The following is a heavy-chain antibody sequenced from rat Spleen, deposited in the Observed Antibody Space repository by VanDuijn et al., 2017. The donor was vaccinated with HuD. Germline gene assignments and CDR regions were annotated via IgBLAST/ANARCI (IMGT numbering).Heavy chain of an antibody. CDR2: ISYDGSST. D-gene: IGHD4-3*01. Sequence: EVQLVESGGGLVQPGRSLKLSCAASGFTFSDYNMAWVRQAPKKGLEWVATISYDGSSTYYRDSVKGRFTISRDNTRNTQFLQMDSLRSEDTATYYCARQDTSGYSNWFTYWGQGTLVTVSS. CDR3: ARQDTSGYSNWFTY. J-gene: IGHJ3*01. V-gene: IGHV5-7*01. CDR1: GFTFSDYN.